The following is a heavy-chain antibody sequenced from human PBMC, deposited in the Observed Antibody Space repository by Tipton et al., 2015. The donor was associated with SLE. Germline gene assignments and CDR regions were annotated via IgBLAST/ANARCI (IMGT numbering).Heavy chain of an antibody. CDR1: GGSFSGYY. J-gene: IGHJ4*02. D-gene: IGHD2-21*01. CDR2: INHSGST. CDR3: ARDIFTWDY. V-gene: IGHV4-34*01. Sequence: LRLSCAVYGGSFSGYYWSWIRQPPGKGLEWIGEINHSGSTNYNPSLKSRVTISVDTSKDQFSLKLSSVTAADTAVYYCARDIFTWDYWGQGTLVTVSS.